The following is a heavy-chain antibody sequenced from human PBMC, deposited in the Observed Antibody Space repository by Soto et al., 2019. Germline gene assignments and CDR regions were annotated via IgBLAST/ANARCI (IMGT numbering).Heavy chain of an antibody. CDR3: AGAEDSSGYYRPHDVFDI. CDR1: GGTFSSYT. CDR2: IIPILGIA. J-gene: IGHJ3*02. D-gene: IGHD3-22*01. Sequence: ASVKVSCKASGGTFSSYTISWVRQAPGQGLEWMGRIIPILGIANYAQKFQGRVTITADKSTSTAYMELSSLRSEDTAVYYCAGAEDSSGYYRPHDVFDIWGQGTMVTVSS. V-gene: IGHV1-69*02.